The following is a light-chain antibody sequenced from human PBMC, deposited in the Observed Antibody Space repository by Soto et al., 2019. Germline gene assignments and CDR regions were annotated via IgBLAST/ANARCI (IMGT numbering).Light chain of an antibody. CDR2: DAF. CDR1: QSISGY. V-gene: IGKV3-11*01. J-gene: IGKJ3*01. Sequence: EIVLTQSPATLSLSPGERATLSCRASQSISGYVGWYQQKPGQAPRLLIYDAFNRATGIPASFSGSGAGTDFALISSSLEPEDFAVYYCQHRNNWPPLFTFGPGTQVDIK. CDR3: QHRNNWPPLFT.